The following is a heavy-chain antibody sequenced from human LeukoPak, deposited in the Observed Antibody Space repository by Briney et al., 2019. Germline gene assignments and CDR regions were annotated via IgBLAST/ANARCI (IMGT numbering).Heavy chain of an antibody. CDR1: GFTFSNYP. V-gene: IGHV3-23*01. Sequence: SGGSLRLSCAASGFTFSNYPMSWVRQAPGKGLMWVSSISGHGGTTHYADSVKGRFTISRDNSKNTLYLQMNSLRAEDTAVYYCVKDARRGPHWFDAWGQGSLVTVSS. J-gene: IGHJ5*02. CDR3: VKDARRGPHWFDA. CDR2: ISGHGGTT.